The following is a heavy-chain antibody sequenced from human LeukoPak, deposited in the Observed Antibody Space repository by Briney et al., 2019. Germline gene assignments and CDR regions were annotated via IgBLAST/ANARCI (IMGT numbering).Heavy chain of an antibody. Sequence: GGSLRLSCAASGFTFSRYWMTWVRQAPGKGLEWVANIKQDGSEKNYVDSVKGRFTISRDNAKNSLYLQMNSLRAEDTAVYYCARDGDGWTYFDYWGQGAPVTVSS. D-gene: IGHD5-24*01. CDR1: GFTFSRYW. CDR3: ARDGDGWTYFDY. V-gene: IGHV3-7*04. J-gene: IGHJ4*02. CDR2: IKQDGSEK.